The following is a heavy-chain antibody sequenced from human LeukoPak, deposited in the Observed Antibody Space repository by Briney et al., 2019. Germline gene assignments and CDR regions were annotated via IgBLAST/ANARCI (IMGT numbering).Heavy chain of an antibody. CDR1: GYTFTSYY. J-gene: IGHJ6*02. V-gene: IGHV1-46*01. Sequence: APVKVSCKASGYTFTSYYMHWVRQAPGQGLEWMGIINPSGGSTSYAQKFQGRVTMTRDTSTSTVYMELSSLRSEDTAVYYCAREPSPIIVVVTANGVDVWGQGTTVTVSS. CDR2: INPSGGST. D-gene: IGHD2-21*02. CDR3: AREPSPIIVVVTANGVDV.